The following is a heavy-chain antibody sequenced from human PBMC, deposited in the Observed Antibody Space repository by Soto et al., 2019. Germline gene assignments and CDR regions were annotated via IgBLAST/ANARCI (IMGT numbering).Heavy chain of an antibody. J-gene: IGHJ4*02. CDR3: ATDHSGSGSYYYFDY. CDR1: ADTFTSYY. D-gene: IGHD1-26*01. CDR2: INPNGGST. Sequence: ASVKVSCKAPADTFTSYYIHWVRQAPGHGLEWMGIINPNGGSTRFAQTFQGRITMTTDTSTSTAYMELSSLRSEDTAVYYCATDHSGSGSYYYFDYWGQGTLVTVSS. V-gene: IGHV1-46*01.